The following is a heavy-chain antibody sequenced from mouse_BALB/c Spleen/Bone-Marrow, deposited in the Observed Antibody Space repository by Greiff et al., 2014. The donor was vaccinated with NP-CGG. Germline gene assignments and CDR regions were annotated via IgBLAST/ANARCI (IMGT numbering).Heavy chain of an antibody. J-gene: IGHJ3*01. D-gene: IGHD1-1*01. CDR1: GFNIKDTY. V-gene: IGHV14-3*02. CDR3: ASYDYGSSSFAY. CDR2: IDPANGNT. Sequence: VQLQQPGAELVKPGASVKLSCTASGFNIKDTYMHWVKQRPEQGLEWIGRIDPANGNTNYDPKFQGKATITADTSSNTAYLQLSSLTSEDTAGYYGASYDYGSSSFAYWGQGTLVTVSA.